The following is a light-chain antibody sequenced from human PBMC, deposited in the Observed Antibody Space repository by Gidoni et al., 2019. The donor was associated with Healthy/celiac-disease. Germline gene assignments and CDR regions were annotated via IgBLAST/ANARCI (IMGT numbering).Light chain of an antibody. J-gene: IGLJ2*01. CDR3: YSTDSSGNHRV. CDR2: EDS. Sequence: SYELTQPPSVSVSPGQTARNTCSGDALPKKHAYWYQQKSGQAPVLVIYEDSQRPSGIPERFSGSSSGTMATLTISGAQVEYEADYYCYSTDSSGNHRVFGGGTKLTVL. V-gene: IGLV3-10*01. CDR1: ALPKKH.